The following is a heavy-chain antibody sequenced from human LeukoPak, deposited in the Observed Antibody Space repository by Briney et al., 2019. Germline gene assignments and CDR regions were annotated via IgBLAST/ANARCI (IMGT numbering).Heavy chain of an antibody. CDR3: ARDGPSSGYLPSEY. Sequence: GASVKVSCKASGYTFTSYGISWVRQAPGQGLEWMGWISVYNGNTRYAQKLQGRVTMTTDTSTSTVYMELRSLRSDDTALYYCARDGPSSGYLPSEYWGQGTLVTVSS. J-gene: IGHJ4*02. D-gene: IGHD3-22*01. CDR1: GYTFTSYG. V-gene: IGHV1-18*01. CDR2: ISVYNGNT.